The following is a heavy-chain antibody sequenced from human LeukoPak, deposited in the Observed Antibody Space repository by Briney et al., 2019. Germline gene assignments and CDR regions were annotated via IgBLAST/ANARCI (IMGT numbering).Heavy chain of an antibody. J-gene: IGHJ3*02. Sequence: PGGSLRLSCAASGFTFSSYSMNWVRQAPGKGLEWVSSISSSSSYIYYADSVKGRFTISRDNAKNSLYLQMNSLRAEDTAVYYCARVGDYGGNSRSAFDIWGQGTMVTVSS. CDR2: ISSSSSYI. CDR1: GFTFSSYS. D-gene: IGHD4-23*01. CDR3: ARVGDYGGNSRSAFDI. V-gene: IGHV3-21*01.